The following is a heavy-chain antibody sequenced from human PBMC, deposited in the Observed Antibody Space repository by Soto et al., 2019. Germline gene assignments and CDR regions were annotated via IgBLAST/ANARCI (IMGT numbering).Heavy chain of an antibody. Sequence: QVQLVQSGAKVKKPGASVKVSCKASGYTFTSYGISWVRQAPGQGLEWMGWISAYNGNTNYAQKLQGRVTMTTDTSTSTAYMELRSLRSDDTAVYYCAKHVDIVATIPLYYYYGMDVWGQGTTVTVSS. CDR3: AKHVDIVATIPLYYYYGMDV. D-gene: IGHD5-12*01. CDR2: ISAYNGNT. V-gene: IGHV1-18*01. CDR1: GYTFTSYG. J-gene: IGHJ6*02.